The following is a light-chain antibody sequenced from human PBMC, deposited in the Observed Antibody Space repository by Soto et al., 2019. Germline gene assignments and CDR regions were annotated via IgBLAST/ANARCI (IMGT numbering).Light chain of an antibody. CDR2: GHI. J-gene: IGLJ2*01. CDR3: QSYDSSLTGFVG. CDR1: SSNIGAGYD. Sequence: QSVLTQPPSVSGAPGQRVTISCTGSSSNIGAGYDVHWYQRLPGTAPKLLIYGHINRPSGVPDRFSGSKSGTSSSLAITGLQAEDEGDYSCQSYDSSLTGFVGFGGGTKFTVL. V-gene: IGLV1-40*01.